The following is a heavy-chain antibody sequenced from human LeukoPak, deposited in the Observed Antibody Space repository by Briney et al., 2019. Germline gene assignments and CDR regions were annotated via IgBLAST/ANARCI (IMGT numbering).Heavy chain of an antibody. CDR3: ARPYSSSWYYENWFDP. CDR1: GYTFTGYY. V-gene: IGHV1-2*02. Sequence: GASVKVSCKASGYTFTGYYMHWVRQAPGQGLEWMGWINPNSGGTNYAQKFQGRVTMTRDTSISTAYMELSRLRSDDTAVYYCARPYSSSWYYENWFDPWGQGTLVTVSS. CDR2: INPNSGGT. J-gene: IGHJ5*02. D-gene: IGHD6-13*01.